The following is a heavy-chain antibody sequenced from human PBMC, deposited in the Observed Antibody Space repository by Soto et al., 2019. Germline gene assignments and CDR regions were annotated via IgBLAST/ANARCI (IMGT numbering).Heavy chain of an antibody. CDR3: ARLQAAVPHY. J-gene: IGHJ4*02. CDR2: VFYDGYT. D-gene: IGHD6-13*01. V-gene: IGHV4-39*01. Sequence: QVQLQESGPGLVMPSEILSLTWAVSGDSISGSPYFWGWIRQPPGKRLEWMGSVFYDGYTLYTPSLKSRVTISLDTSKNQFSLKQTSVAAADTAIYFCARLQAAVPHYWGQGTLVTVSS. CDR1: GDSISGSPYF.